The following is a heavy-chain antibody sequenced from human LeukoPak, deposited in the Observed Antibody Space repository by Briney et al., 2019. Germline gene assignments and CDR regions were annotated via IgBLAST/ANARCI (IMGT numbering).Heavy chain of an antibody. V-gene: IGHV3-43*02. CDR1: GFSFDDFA. D-gene: IGHD6-13*01. CDR3: AKIGSSWYMIDY. CDR2: ISGDGGTI. Sequence: GGSLRLSCVASGFSFDDFAIHWVRQAPGKGLEWISLISGDGGTIKCADSAKGRFTISRDNSKNSLYLQMNSLRTGDTALYYCAKIGSSWYMIDYWGQGILVTVSS. J-gene: IGHJ4*02.